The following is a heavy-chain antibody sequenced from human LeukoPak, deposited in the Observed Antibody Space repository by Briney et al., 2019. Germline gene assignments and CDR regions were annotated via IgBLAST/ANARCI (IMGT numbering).Heavy chain of an antibody. J-gene: IGHJ6*02. V-gene: IGHV4-34*01. CDR2: INHSGST. CDR3: AREPFTGQWLGYYYYGMDV. Sequence: SETLSLTCAVYGGSFSGYYWSRIRQPPGKGLEWIGEINHSGSTNYNPSLKSRVTISVDTSKNQFSLKLSSVTAADTAVYYCAREPFTGQWLGYYYYGMDVWGQGTTVTVSS. CDR1: GGSFSGYY. D-gene: IGHD6-19*01.